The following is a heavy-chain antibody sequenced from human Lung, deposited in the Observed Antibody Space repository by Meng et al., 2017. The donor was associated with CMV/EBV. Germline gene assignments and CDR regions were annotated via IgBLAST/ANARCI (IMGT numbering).Heavy chain of an antibody. CDR3: ARDGDRFLTTEYYFDY. D-gene: IGHD4-11*01. V-gene: IGHV3-21*01. Sequence: GEXXKISCAASGFTFNSYSMNWVRQAPGKGLEWVSSISHTGSYIYYADSVRGRFTISRDNAKNSLYLQLNSLRAEDTAVYYCARDGDRFLTTEYYFDYWVQGTXVTVSS. CDR2: ISHTGSYI. J-gene: IGHJ4*02. CDR1: GFTFNSYS.